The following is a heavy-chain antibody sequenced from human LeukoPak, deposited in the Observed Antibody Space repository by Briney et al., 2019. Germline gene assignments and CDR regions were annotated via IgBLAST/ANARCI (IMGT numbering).Heavy chain of an antibody. CDR2: IKEDGSEK. Sequence: PGGSLRLSCAASGFTFSNYWMNWVRQAPGKGLEWVANIKEDGSEKIYVDSVKGRFTISRDNSKNSLYLQINNLRAEDTAVYYCTRNRGTDYWGQGTLATVSS. D-gene: IGHD1-1*01. CDR3: TRNRGTDY. J-gene: IGHJ4*02. CDR1: GFTFSNYW. V-gene: IGHV3-7*01.